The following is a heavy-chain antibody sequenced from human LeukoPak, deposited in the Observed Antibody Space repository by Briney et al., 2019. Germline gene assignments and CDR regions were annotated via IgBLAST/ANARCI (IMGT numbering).Heavy chain of an antibody. D-gene: IGHD5-12*01. J-gene: IGHJ4*02. CDR3: AKGGATILDY. CDR1: GFTFSSYN. V-gene: IGHV3-21*01. Sequence: GGPLRLSCAASGFTFSSYNMNWVRQAPGKGLEWVSSISSTSRSYIYYADSVKGRFTISRDNAKNSLYLQMNSLRAEDTAVYYCAKGGATILDYWGQGTLVTVSS. CDR2: ISSTSRSYI.